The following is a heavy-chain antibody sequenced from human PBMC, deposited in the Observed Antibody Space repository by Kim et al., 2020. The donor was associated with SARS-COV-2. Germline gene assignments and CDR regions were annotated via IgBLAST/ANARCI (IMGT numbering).Heavy chain of an antibody. CDR2: IYYSGST. V-gene: IGHV4-39*01. J-gene: IGHJ4*02. D-gene: IGHD5-18*01. CDR1: GGSISSSSYY. CDR3: ARLGERYSYGRLEKPMYPPYFDY. Sequence: SETLSLTCTVSGGSISSSSYYWGWIRQPPGKGLEWIGSIYYSGSTYYNPSLKSRVTISVDTSKNQFSLKLSSVTAADTAVYYCARLGERYSYGRLEKPMYPPYFDYWGQGTLVTVSS.